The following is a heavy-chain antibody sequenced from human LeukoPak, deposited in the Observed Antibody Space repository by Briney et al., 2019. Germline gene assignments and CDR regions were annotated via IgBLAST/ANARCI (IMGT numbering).Heavy chain of an antibody. CDR1: GGTFSSYA. D-gene: IGHD3-9*01. Sequence: SVKVSCKASGGTFSSYAISWVRQAPGQGLEWMGRIIPIFGTANYAQKFQGRVTITTDESTGTAYMELSSLRSEDTAVYYCARDIDDNDAFDIWGQGTMVTVSS. J-gene: IGHJ3*02. CDR3: ARDIDDNDAFDI. V-gene: IGHV1-69*05. CDR2: IIPIFGTA.